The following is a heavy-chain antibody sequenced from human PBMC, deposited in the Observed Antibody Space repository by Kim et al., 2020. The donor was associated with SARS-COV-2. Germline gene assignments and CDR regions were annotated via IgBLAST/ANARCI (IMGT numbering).Heavy chain of an antibody. CDR2: I. J-gene: IGHJ4*02. Sequence: IYHADSVKGQFNSTRDNAKNSMYLQMNSLRAEDTAVYYCARHLAGPPIDHGGQGTLVTVSS. V-gene: IGHV3-48*03. CDR3: ARHLAGPPIDH.